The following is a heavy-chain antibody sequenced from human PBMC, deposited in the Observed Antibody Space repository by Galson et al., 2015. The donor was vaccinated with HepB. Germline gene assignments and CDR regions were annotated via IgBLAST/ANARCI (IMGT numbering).Heavy chain of an antibody. CDR3: ARITWDSSGYYFDY. CDR2: IDWDDDK. CDR1: GFSLSTSGMR. J-gene: IGHJ4*02. D-gene: IGHD3-22*01. V-gene: IGHV2-70*04. Sequence: PALVKPTQTLTLTCTFSGFSLSTSGMRVSWIRQPPGKALEWLARIDWDDDKFYSTSLKTKLTISKDTSKNQVVLTMTNMDPVDTATYYCARITWDSSGYYFDYWGQGTLVTVSS.